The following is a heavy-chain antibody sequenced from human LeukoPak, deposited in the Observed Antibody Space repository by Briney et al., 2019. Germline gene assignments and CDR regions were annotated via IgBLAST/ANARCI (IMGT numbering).Heavy chain of an antibody. D-gene: IGHD3-22*01. CDR1: GGSISSGSYY. V-gene: IGHV4-61*02. Sequence: SETLSLTCTVSGGSISSGSYYWSWIRQPAGKGLEWIGRIYTSGGTNYNPSLKSRVTISVDTSKNQFSLKLSSVTAADTAVYYCARDYYDSSGYDYWGQGTLVTVSS. CDR2: IYTSGGT. J-gene: IGHJ4*02. CDR3: ARDYYDSSGYDY.